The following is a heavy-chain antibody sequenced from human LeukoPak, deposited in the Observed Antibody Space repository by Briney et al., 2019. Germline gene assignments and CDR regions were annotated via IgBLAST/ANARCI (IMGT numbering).Heavy chain of an antibody. CDR3: ATGHDAFDI. V-gene: IGHV4-59*01. J-gene: IGHJ3*02. CDR1: GGSTSSYY. CDR2: IYYSGST. Sequence: SETLSLTGTVSGGSTSSYYWSWIRQPPGKGLEWIGYIYYSGSTNYNPSLKSRVTMSVDTSKNQFSLKLSSVTAADTAVYYCATGHDAFDIWGQGTMVTVSS.